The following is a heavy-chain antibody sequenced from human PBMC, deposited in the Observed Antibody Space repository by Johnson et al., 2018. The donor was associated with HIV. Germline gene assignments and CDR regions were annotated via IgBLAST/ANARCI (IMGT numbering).Heavy chain of an antibody. Sequence: QLVESGGGLIQPGGSLSLSCAASGFTVSSNYMSWVRQASGKGLEWVSAISGSGGSIYYADSVTGRFTISRDNAKNSLYLQMNSLRAEDTAVYYCATGRATGRGEGTMVTVSS. D-gene: IGHD1-14*01. CDR2: ISGSGGSI. J-gene: IGHJ3*01. V-gene: IGHV3-11*04. CDR3: ATGRATG. CDR1: GFTVSSNY.